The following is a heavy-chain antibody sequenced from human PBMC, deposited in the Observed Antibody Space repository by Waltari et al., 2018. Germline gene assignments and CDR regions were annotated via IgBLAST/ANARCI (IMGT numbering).Heavy chain of an antibody. CDR3: AREEICRSTTCYTLDY. V-gene: IGHV3-30*01. D-gene: IGHD2-2*02. J-gene: IGHJ4*02. CDR1: GFTFSSHT. CDR2: MAYDGSSK. Sequence: QVQKLVSGGDVVQPGRSLVLSCATSGFTFSSHTLPWVRQAPGKGLEWVALMAYDGSSKYYADSVKGRFTVSRDNSKNTVYLQLNSLRVEDTAVYYCAREEICRSTTCYTLDYWGLGTLVTVSS.